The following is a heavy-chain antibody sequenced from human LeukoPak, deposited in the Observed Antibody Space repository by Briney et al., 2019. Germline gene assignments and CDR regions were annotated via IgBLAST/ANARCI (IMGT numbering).Heavy chain of an antibody. CDR1: GFTFSSYE. D-gene: IGHD6-19*01. CDR3: AREGIAVAGGVFDY. J-gene: IGHJ4*02. CDR2: ISSSGSTI. Sequence: GGSLRLSCAASGFTFSSYEMNWVRQAPGKGLEWVSYISSSGSTIYYADSVKGRFTISRDNAKNSLYLQMNSLRAEDTAVYYCAREGIAVAGGVFDYWGQGTLVTVSS. V-gene: IGHV3-48*03.